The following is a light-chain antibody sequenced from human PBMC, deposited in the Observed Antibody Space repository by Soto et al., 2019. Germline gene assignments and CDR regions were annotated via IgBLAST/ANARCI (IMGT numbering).Light chain of an antibody. CDR3: QQYNSAPRT. CDR2: AES. J-gene: IGKJ3*01. Sequence: DIQMTQSPSTLSASLGDRVTITCRASQSISSWLAWYQQKPGKVPKLLIYAESTLQSGVPYRFSGSGSGTDFTLTISSLQPEDVATYYCQQYNSAPRTFGPGTKVDIK. V-gene: IGKV1-27*01. CDR1: QSISSW.